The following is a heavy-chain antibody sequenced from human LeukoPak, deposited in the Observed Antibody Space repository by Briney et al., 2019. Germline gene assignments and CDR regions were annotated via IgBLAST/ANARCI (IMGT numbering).Heavy chain of an antibody. CDR2: IIPSSGST. D-gene: IGHD4-11*01. CDR3: ARSDYKDYRGLGF. J-gene: IGHJ4*02. Sequence: ASVKVSCKASGYAFTSYHIYWMRQAPGQGLGWMGIIIPSSGSTTYAQKFQGRVTMTRDTSTSTVYMELSSLTSDDTAVYFCARSDYKDYRGLGFWGQGTLVTVSS. V-gene: IGHV1-46*01. CDR1: GYAFTSYH.